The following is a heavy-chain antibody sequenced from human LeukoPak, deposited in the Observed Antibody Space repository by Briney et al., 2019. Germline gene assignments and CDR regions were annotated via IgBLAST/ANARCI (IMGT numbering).Heavy chain of an antibody. J-gene: IGHJ5*02. CDR1: GGSISSYY. CDR3: ARAGGSYYPIMYNWFDL. V-gene: IGHV4-59*01. Sequence: PSETLSLTCTVSGGSISSYYWSWIRQPPGKGLEWIGYIYYSGSTNYNPSLKSRVTISVDTSKNQFSLKLSSVTAADTAVYYCARAGGSYYPIMYNWFDLWGQGTLVTVSS. D-gene: IGHD3-10*01. CDR2: IYYSGST.